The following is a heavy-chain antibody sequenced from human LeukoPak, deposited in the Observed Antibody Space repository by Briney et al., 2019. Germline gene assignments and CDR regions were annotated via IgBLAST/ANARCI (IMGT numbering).Heavy chain of an antibody. V-gene: IGHV4-34*01. J-gene: IGHJ3*02. CDR2: INHSGST. Sequence: SETLSLTCAVYGGSFSGYYWSWIRQPLGKGLEWIGEINHSGSTNYNPSLKSRVTMSVDTSKNQFSLKLSSVTAADTAVYYCARAKDSSGYLLLDAFDIWGQGTMVTVSS. CDR3: ARAKDSSGYLLLDAFDI. D-gene: IGHD3-22*01. CDR1: GGSFSGYY.